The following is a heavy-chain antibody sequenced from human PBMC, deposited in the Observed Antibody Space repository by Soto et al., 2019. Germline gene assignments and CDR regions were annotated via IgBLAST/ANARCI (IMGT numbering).Heavy chain of an antibody. CDR3: ARSQGSSTSLEIYYYYYYGMDV. CDR2: IIPIPGTA. J-gene: IGHJ6*02. CDR1: GGTFSSYA. V-gene: IGHV1-69*01. Sequence: QVQLVQSGAEVKKPGSSVKVSCKASGGTFSSYAISWVRQAPGQGLEWMGGIIPIPGTANYAQKFQGRVTITADESMRTAYMELSSLRSEDTAVYYCARSQGSSTSLEIYYYYYYGMDVWGQGTTVTVSS. D-gene: IGHD2-2*01.